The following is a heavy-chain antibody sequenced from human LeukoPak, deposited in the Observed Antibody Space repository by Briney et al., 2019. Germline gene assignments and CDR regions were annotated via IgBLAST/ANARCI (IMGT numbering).Heavy chain of an antibody. D-gene: IGHD2-21*02. J-gene: IGHJ4*02. CDR2: MYYSGTT. CDR3: ARLPMAVTPHVDY. Sequence: TSETLSLTCTVSGGSITSYYRSWIRQSPGKGLEWIGFMYYSGTTNYNPSLKSRVTISLGMSKNQFSLKLSSATAADTAVYYCARLPMAVTPHVDYWGQGTLVTVSS. V-gene: IGHV4-59*01. CDR1: GGSITSYY.